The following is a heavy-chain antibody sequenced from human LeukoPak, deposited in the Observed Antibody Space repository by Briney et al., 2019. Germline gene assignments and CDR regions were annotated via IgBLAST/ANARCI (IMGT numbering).Heavy chain of an antibody. CDR3: VQGLTSYFAH. J-gene: IGHJ4*02. CDR2: ISSNGGST. V-gene: IGHV3-64D*06. D-gene: IGHD2/OR15-2a*01. CDR1: GFTFSTYA. Sequence: GGSLRLSCSASGFTFSTYAMHWVRQAPGKGLKYISAISSNGGSTYYADSVKGRFTISRDNSKSALYLQMSSLRPEDTAVYYCVQGLTSYFAHWGQGTLVTVSS.